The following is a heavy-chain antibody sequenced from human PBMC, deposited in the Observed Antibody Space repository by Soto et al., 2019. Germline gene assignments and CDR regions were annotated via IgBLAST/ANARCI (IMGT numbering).Heavy chain of an antibody. CDR2: INNDGSRT. Sequence: EVQLVESGGGLVQPGGSLRLSCVVSGFTFTDSWMYWVRQVPGEGLVWVSFINNDGSRTNYADSVKGRFTISRDNAKNTLYLQMNSLRVEDTAMYYCGKSRWSGSSLIDYWGQGTLVTVSS. CDR1: GFTFTDSW. J-gene: IGHJ4*02. D-gene: IGHD3-3*01. CDR3: GKSRWSGSSLIDY. V-gene: IGHV3-74*01.